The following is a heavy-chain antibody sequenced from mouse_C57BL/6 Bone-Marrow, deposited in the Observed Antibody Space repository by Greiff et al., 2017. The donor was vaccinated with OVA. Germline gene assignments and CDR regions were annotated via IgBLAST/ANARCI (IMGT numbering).Heavy chain of an antibody. J-gene: IGHJ3*01. CDR2: IYPGDGDT. Sequence: QVQLKESGAELVKPGASVKISCKASGYAFSSYWMNWVKQRPGKGLEWIGQIYPGDGDTNYNGKFKGKATLTADKSSSTAYMQLSSLTSEDSAVYFCARGEGYYGNYAWFAYWGQGTLVTVSA. D-gene: IGHD2-1*01. CDR3: ARGEGYYGNYAWFAY. CDR1: GYAFSSYW. V-gene: IGHV1-80*01.